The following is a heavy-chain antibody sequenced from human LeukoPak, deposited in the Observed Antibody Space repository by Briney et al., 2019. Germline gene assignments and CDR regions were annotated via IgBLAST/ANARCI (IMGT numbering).Heavy chain of an antibody. V-gene: IGHV3-33*01. J-gene: IGHJ4*02. CDR2: LSHHENYE. CDR3: ARDWIDRSLDY. CDR1: AFTFSDYG. Sequence: TLCFSCAASAFTFSDYGIHWLPQAPGKELECVTVLSHHENYESYEDCVQGRFTISRDDSKNTVSLQMSSLRDEDTAVYYCARDWIDRSLDYWGEGTLVTVSS. D-gene: IGHD2-2*03.